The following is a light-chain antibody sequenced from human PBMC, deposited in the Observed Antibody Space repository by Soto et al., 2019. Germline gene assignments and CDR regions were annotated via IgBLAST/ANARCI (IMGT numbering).Light chain of an antibody. CDR2: DAS. CDR3: QQRSNWRPFT. CDR1: QSVSSY. Sequence: EIVLTQSPATLSLSPGERATLSCRASQSVSSYLAWYQQKPGQAPRLLIYDASNRATGIPARFSGSGSGTDFTLTIISLEPEDFAVYYCQQRSNWRPFTFGPGTKVDIK. V-gene: IGKV3-11*01. J-gene: IGKJ3*01.